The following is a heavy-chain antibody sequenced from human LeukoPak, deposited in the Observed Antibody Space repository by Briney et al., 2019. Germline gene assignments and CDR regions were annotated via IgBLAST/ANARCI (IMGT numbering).Heavy chain of an antibody. D-gene: IGHD2-2*01. CDR3: ARDGDIVVVPAAIRYYYYGMYV. CDR1: GFTFSSYS. J-gene: IGHJ6*04. Sequence: GGSLRLSCAASGFTFSSYSMNWVRQAPGKGLEWVSSISSSSSYIYYADSVKGRFTISRDNAKNSLYLQMNSLRAEDTAVYYCARDGDIVVVPAAIRYYYYGMYVWGKGTTVTVSS. CDR2: ISSSSSYI. V-gene: IGHV3-21*01.